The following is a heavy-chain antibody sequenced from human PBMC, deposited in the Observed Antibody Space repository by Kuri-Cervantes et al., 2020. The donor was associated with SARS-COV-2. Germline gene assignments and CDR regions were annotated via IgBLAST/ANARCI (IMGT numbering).Heavy chain of an antibody. D-gene: IGHD3-3*01. J-gene: IGHJ4*02. V-gene: IGHV3-7*01. CDR3: ARKRNNYDFWSGPIYYFDY. Sequence: GESLKISCAASGFTFSSYWMSWVRQAPGKGLEWVANIKQDGSEKHYVDSVKGRFTISRDNAKNSLYLQMNSLRAEDTAVYYCARKRNNYDFWSGPIYYFDYWGQGTLVTVSS. CDR2: IKQDGSEK. CDR1: GFTFSSYW.